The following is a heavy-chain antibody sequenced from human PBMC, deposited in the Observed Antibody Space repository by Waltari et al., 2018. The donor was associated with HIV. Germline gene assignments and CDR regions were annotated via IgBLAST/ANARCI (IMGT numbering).Heavy chain of an antibody. Sequence: QVQLVQSGAEVQKPGASVKVPCKASGYTFSSYAINCVRQAPGQGFEWMGWDSAYNGNRNYAQKFQGRVTMTTDKSTSTAYMELRSLRSDDTAVYYCARGGGVVVGAMFDYWGQGTLVTVSS. J-gene: IGHJ4*02. CDR2: DSAYNGNR. CDR3: ARGGGVVVGAMFDY. CDR1: GYTFSSYA. V-gene: IGHV1-18*01. D-gene: IGHD1-26*01.